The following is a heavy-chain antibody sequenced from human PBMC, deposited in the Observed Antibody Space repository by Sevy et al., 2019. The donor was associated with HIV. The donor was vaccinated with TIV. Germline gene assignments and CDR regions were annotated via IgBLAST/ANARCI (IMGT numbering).Heavy chain of an antibody. Sequence: SETLSLTCTVSGGSISSYYWSWIRQPPGKGLEWIGYIYYSGSTNYNPSLKSRVTISVDTSKNQFSLKLGSVTAADTAVYYCARSGVWGSLGAFDIWGQGTMVTVSS. V-gene: IGHV4-59*01. CDR3: ARSGVWGSLGAFDI. CDR2: IYYSGST. CDR1: GGSISSYY. J-gene: IGHJ3*02. D-gene: IGHD3-16*01.